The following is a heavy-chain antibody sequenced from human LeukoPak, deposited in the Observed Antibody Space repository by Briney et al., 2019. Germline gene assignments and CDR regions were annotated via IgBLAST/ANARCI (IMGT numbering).Heavy chain of an antibody. Sequence: PSETLSLTCTVSGGSISSYYWSWIRQPPGKGLEWIGYIYYSGSTNYNPSLKSRVTISVDTSKNQFSLKLSSVTAADTAVYYCARDAGILTGYSWFDPWGQGTLVTVSS. CDR3: ARDAGILTGYSWFDP. V-gene: IGHV4-59*01. J-gene: IGHJ5*02. CDR2: IYYSGST. CDR1: GGSISSYY. D-gene: IGHD3-9*01.